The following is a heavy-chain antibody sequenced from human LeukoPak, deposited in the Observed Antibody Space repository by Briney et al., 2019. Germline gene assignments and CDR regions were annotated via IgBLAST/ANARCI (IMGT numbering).Heavy chain of an antibody. D-gene: IGHD5-12*01. CDR2: ISSDSRNT. V-gene: IGHV3-74*01. Sequence: GGSLRLSCAASGFTFSSYWMHWVRQAPGKGLVWVSRISSDSRNTYYADSVKGRFTISRDNAKNTLFLQMNSLRAEDTGVYYCARDGPGGYSGYSWGQGTLVTVSS. J-gene: IGHJ4*02. CDR1: GFTFSSYW. CDR3: ARDGPGGYSGYS.